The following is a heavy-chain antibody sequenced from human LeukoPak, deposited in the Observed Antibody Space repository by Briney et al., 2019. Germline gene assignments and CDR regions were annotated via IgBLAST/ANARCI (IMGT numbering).Heavy chain of an antibody. CDR3: ARVYYDILTGNDAFDI. J-gene: IGHJ3*02. V-gene: IGHV1-8*01. CDR1: GYTFTSYN. Sequence: GASVTVSCTASGYTFTSYNINWVRQATGQGLEWMGWMNPNSGNTGYAQKFQGRVTMTRNTSISTAYMELSSLRSEDTAVYYCARVYYDILTGNDAFDIWGQGTMVTVSS. CDR2: MNPNSGNT. D-gene: IGHD3-9*01.